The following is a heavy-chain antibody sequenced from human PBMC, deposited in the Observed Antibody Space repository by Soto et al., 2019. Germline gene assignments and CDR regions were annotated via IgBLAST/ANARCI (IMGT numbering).Heavy chain of an antibody. V-gene: IGHV4-59*01. CDR2: IYYSGST. CDR3: ARAGAATLSDY. Sequence: SETLSLTCTVSGGSISNYYCSWIRQPPGKGLGWIGYIYYSGSTNYNPSLKSRVTISVDTSKNQFSLNLSSVTAADTAVYYCARAGAATLSDYWGQGTLVTVSS. D-gene: IGHD2-15*01. J-gene: IGHJ4*02. CDR1: GGSISNYY.